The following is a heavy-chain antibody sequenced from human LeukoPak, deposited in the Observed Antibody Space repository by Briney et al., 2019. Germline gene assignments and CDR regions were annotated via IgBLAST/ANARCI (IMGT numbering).Heavy chain of an antibody. CDR3: ASNLYSSSWYGGVQH. Sequence: PSETLSLTCTVSGGSISSSSYYWGWIRQPPGKGLEWIGSIYYSGSTYYNPSLKSRVTISVDTSKNQFSLKLSSVTAADTAVYYCASNLYSSSWYGGVQHWGQGTLVTVSS. D-gene: IGHD6-13*01. V-gene: IGHV4-39*07. CDR2: IYYSGST. CDR1: GGSISSSSYY. J-gene: IGHJ1*01.